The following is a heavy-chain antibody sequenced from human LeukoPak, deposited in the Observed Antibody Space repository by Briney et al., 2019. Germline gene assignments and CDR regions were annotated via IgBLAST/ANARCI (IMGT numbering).Heavy chain of an antibody. V-gene: IGHV4-59*01. CDR2: IYYSGST. D-gene: IGHD6-25*01. Sequence: SETLSLTCTVSGGSISSYYWSWIRQPPGKGLEWIGYIYYSGSTNYNPSLKSRVTISVDTSKNQFSLKLSSVTAADTAVYYCARVRPASAHYYYGMDVWGKGTTVTVSS. CDR1: GGSISSYY. CDR3: ARVRPASAHYYYGMDV. J-gene: IGHJ6*04.